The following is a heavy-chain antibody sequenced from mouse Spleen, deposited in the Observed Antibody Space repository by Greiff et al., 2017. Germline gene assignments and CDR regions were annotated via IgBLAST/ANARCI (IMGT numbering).Heavy chain of an antibody. CDR3: ARAYGYDWYFDV. Sequence: QVQLQQSGAELVRPGASVKLSCKASGYTFTDYYINWVKQRPGQGLEWIARIYPGSGNTYYNEKFKGKATLTAEKSSSTAYMQLSSLTSEDSAVYFCARAYGYDWYFDVWGAGTTVTVSS. CDR2: IYPGSGNT. J-gene: IGHJ1*01. V-gene: IGHV1-76*01. D-gene: IGHD2-2*01. CDR1: GYTFTDYY.